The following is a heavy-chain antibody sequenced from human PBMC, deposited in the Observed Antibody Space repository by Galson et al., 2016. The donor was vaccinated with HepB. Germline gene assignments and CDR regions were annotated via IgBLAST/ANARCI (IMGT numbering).Heavy chain of an antibody. J-gene: IGHJ5*02. CDR1: GYSVSSNSAA. Sequence: CAISGYSVSSNSAAWNWIRQSPSRGLEWLGRTYYRSKWYHDYAVSVKSRILINPDTSKNHFSLQLNSVTPEDTAVYYCARTKWGWFDPWGQGTLVTVSS. CDR3: ARTKWGWFDP. CDR2: TYYRSKWYH. V-gene: IGHV6-1*01. D-gene: IGHD2-8*01.